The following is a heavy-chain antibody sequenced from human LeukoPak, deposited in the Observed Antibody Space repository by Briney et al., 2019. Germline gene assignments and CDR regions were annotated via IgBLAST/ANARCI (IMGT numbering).Heavy chain of an antibody. CDR3: ARGHSSGWYNYFDY. D-gene: IGHD6-19*01. J-gene: IGHJ4*02. CDR2: INWNGGST. V-gene: IGHV3-20*04. Sequence: PGGSLRLSCAASGFTFDDYGMSWVRQAPGKGLEWVSGINWNGGSTGYADSVKGRFTISRDNAKNSLYLQMNSLRAEDTALYYCARGHSSGWYNYFDYWGQGTLVTVSS. CDR1: GFTFDDYG.